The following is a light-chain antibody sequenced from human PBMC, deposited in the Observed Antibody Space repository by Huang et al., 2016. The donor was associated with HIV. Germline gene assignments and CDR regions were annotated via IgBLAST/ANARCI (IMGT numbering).Light chain of an antibody. CDR3: QQRDNWLYT. CDR2: DIS. Sequence: EIVLTQYPATLSLSTGERATLSCRASPTVNSYLAWYKQKPGQAPRLLIYDISTRATGIPSRFSGSGSGTDCTLTISSLEPEDFAVYYCQQRDNWLYTFGQGTKLEMK. V-gene: IGKV3-11*01. CDR1: PTVNSY. J-gene: IGKJ2*01.